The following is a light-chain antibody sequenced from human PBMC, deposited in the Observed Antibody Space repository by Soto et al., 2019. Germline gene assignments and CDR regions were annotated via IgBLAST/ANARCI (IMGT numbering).Light chain of an antibody. CDR1: QGISTY. Sequence: DIQMTQSPSSLSASVGDRVTITCRASQGISTYLNWYQQKPGKAPKLLIYAASSLQSGVPVRFSGSGSGTEFTLTISSLQSEDFAVYYCQQYNNWPLTFGGGTKVDIK. J-gene: IGKJ4*01. CDR2: AAS. CDR3: QQYNNWPLT. V-gene: IGKV1-39*01.